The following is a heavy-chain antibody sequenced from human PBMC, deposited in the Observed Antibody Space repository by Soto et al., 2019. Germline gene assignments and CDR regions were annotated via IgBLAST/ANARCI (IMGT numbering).Heavy chain of an antibody. V-gene: IGHV4-4*07. Sequence: QVQVQESGPGLVKPSETLSLTCSVSGGSMSKFYWSWIRKTAGKGLEWMGRVYATGTSDYNPSLRSRIAMSVDISKKTFSMRLRSVTAADTGVYYCVRDGSKTLRDCFDPGGQGILFTVSS. CDR2: VYATGTS. CDR3: VRDGSKTLRDCFDP. D-gene: IGHD4-17*01. J-gene: IGHJ5*02. CDR1: GGSMSKFY.